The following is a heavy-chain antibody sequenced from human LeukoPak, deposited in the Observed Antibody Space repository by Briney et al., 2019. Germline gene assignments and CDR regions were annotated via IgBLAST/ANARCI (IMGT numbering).Heavy chain of an antibody. D-gene: IGHD6-19*01. V-gene: IGHV3-23*01. CDR2: ISSSGGTT. Sequence: GGSLRLPGAASGCTFSSYPRNGVRQPPGKGREGASVISSSGGTTYYSDSVKGRFIISRDNSKNTLYLQMNSLRAEDTAVYYCAKAGIAVPATPEYCGQGTQVTVSS. CDR3: AKAGIAVPATPEY. J-gene: IGHJ4*02. CDR1: GCTFSSYP.